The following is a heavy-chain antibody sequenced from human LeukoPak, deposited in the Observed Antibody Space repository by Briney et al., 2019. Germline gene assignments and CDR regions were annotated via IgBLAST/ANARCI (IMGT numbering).Heavy chain of an antibody. J-gene: IGHJ6*02. D-gene: IGHD2-2*01. CDR1: GFTFSSYS. Sequence: GGSLRLSCAASGFTFSSYSMNWVRQAPGKGLEWVSSISSSSSYIYYADSVKGRFTISRDNAKNSLYLQMNSLRAEDTAVYYCAREVVVVPAADFSPSGPVYYYYGMDVWGQGTTVTVSS. CDR3: AREVVVVPAADFSPSGPVYYYYGMDV. V-gene: IGHV3-21*01. CDR2: ISSSSSYI.